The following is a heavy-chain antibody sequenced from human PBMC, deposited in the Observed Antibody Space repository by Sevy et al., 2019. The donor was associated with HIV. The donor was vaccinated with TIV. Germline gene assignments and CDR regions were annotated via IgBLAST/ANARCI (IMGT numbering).Heavy chain of an antibody. CDR2: ISGGGGST. Sequence: GGSLRLSCAASGFTFSSYAMSWVRQAPGKGLEWVSAISGGGGSTYYADSVKGRFTISRDNSKNTLYLQMNSLRAEDTAVYYGAKDGYSRRLAAYFDYWGQGTLVTVSS. CDR3: AKDGYSRRLAAYFDY. V-gene: IGHV3-23*01. J-gene: IGHJ4*02. D-gene: IGHD6-13*01. CDR1: GFTFSSYA.